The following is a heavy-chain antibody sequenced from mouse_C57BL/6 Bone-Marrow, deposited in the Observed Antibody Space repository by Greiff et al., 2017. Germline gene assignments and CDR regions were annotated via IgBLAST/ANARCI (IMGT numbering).Heavy chain of an antibody. CDR3: ARNYGGGFAY. CDR1: GFTFSSYG. J-gene: IGHJ3*01. CDR2: ISSGGSYT. V-gene: IGHV5-6*01. D-gene: IGHD1-1*01. Sequence: EVQLVESGGDLVKPGGSLKLSCAASGFTFSSYGMSWVRQTPDKRLEWVATISSGGSYTYYPDSVKWRFTISRDNAKNTLSLQMSSLKSEDTAMYYCARNYGGGFAYWGQGTLVTVSA.